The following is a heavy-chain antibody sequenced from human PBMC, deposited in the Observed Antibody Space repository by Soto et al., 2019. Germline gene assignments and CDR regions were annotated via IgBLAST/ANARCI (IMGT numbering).Heavy chain of an antibody. CDR1: GYTFTGYY. V-gene: IGHV1-2*04. Sequence: ASVKVSCKASGYTFTGYYMHWVRQAPGQGLEWMGWINPNSGGTNYAQKFQGWVTMTRDTSISTAYMELSRLRSDDTAVYYCAREQDQEWFGEVYYGMDVWGQGTTVTVSS. J-gene: IGHJ6*02. CDR2: INPNSGGT. CDR3: AREQDQEWFGEVYYGMDV. D-gene: IGHD3-10*01.